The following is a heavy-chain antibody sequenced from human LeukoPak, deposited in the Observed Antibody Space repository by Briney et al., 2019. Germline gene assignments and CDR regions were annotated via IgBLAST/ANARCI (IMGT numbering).Heavy chain of an antibody. CDR3: ARRITMVRGVEVFNY. CDR2: MNPNSGNT. Sequence: GASVKVSCKASGYTFTSYDINWVRQATGQGLEWMGWMNPNSGNTGYAQKFQGRVTMTRNTSISTAYMELSSLRFEDTAVYYCARRITMVRGVEVFNYWGQGTLVTVSS. V-gene: IGHV1-8*01. CDR1: GYTFTSYD. J-gene: IGHJ4*02. D-gene: IGHD3-10*01.